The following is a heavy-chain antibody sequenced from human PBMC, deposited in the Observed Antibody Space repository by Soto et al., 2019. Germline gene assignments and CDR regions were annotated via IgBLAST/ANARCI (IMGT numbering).Heavy chain of an antibody. J-gene: IGHJ4*02. D-gene: IGHD6-19*01. CDR2: VTGSGGTT. Sequence: EVQLLESGGGMVQPGGSLRLSCAASGFTFSSYAMNWVRQAPGKGVEWVSGVTGSGGTTYYADSVKGRFTISRDNSKNTLYLQMNSLRAEDTALYYCAKETFIAVAGKGDSWGQGTLVTVSS. CDR3: AKETFIAVAGKGDS. CDR1: GFTFSSYA. V-gene: IGHV3-23*01.